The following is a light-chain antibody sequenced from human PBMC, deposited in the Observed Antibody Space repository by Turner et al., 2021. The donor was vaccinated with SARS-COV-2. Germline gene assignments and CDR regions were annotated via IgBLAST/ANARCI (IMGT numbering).Light chain of an antibody. CDR2: DAS. Sequence: EIVLTQSPATLSLSPGERATLSCRASQSISSFLAWYQQKPGQAPRLLIYDASNRATGIPARFSGSGSGTDFTLTISSLEPEDFAVYYCQQRSSWPLIFGGGTKVEI. CDR1: QSISSF. J-gene: IGKJ4*01. V-gene: IGKV3-11*01. CDR3: QQRSSWPLI.